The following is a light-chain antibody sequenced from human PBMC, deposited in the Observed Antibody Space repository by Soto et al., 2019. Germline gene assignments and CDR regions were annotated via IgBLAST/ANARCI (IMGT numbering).Light chain of an antibody. Sequence: DIPMTQSPSSLSASVGDRVTITCRASQSISSYLNWYQQKPGKAPKLLIYAASSLQSGVPSRFSGSGSGTDFTLTISSLLPEDFANYYCQQSYSTPRTFGPGTKVDSK. V-gene: IGKV1-39*01. CDR3: QQSYSTPRT. J-gene: IGKJ3*01. CDR1: QSISSY. CDR2: AAS.